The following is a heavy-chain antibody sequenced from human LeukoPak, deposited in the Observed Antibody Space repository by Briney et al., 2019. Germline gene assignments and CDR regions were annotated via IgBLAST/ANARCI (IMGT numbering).Heavy chain of an antibody. V-gene: IGHV4-59*01. CDR1: GGSISSYY. CDR2: IYYSGST. J-gene: IGHJ4*02. CDR3: ALIPYCTTATCYYFDF. D-gene: IGHD2-2*01. Sequence: SETLSLTCTVSGGSISSYYWSWIRQPPGKGLEWIGYIYYSGSTNYNPSLKSRVTISVDTSKNQFSLKLSSVTAADTAVYYCALIPYCTTATCYYFDFWGQGTLVTVSS.